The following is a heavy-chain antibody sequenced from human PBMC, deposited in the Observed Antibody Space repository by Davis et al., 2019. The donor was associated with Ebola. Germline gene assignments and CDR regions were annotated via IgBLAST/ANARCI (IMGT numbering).Heavy chain of an antibody. V-gene: IGHV3-74*01. CDR2: INSDGSST. CDR1: GFTFGPYA. J-gene: IGHJ6*02. CDR3: ARDLRSYYYYYGMDV. Sequence: HTGGSLRLSCAASGFTFGPYAMTWVRQAPGKGLVWVSRINSDGSSTSYADSVKGRFTISRDNAKNTLYLQMNSLRAEDTAVYYCARDLRSYYYYYGMDVWGQGTTVTVSS. D-gene: IGHD4-17*01.